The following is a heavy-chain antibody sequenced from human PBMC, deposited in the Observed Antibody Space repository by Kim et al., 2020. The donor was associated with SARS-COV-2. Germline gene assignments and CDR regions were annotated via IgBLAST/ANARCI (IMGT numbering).Heavy chain of an antibody. CDR3: ARDPANTAWGAFDQ. D-gene: IGHD3-16*01. CDR1: GITFSSSW. J-gene: IGHJ4*02. Sequence: GGSLRLSCTASGITFSSSWMTWVRQAPGKGLERVASIKHNSKEKQYVDSVKGRFTISRDNAKNTVELQMNHLRVEDRAVYYCARDPANTAWGAFDQWGQG. V-gene: IGHV3-7*01. CDR2: IKHNSKEK.